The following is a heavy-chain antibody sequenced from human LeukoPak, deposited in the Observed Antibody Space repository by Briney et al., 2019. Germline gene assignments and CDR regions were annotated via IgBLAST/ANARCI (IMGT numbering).Heavy chain of an antibody. J-gene: IGHJ4*02. CDR2: IYYSGST. CDR1: GGSISSYY. D-gene: IGHD5-12*01. CDR3: ARESAGYGPFDY. Sequence: SETLSLTCTVSGGSISSYYWSWIRQPPGKGLEGIGYIYYSGSTNYNPSLKSRVTMSVDTSKNQFSLKLSSVTAADTAVYYCARESAGYGPFDYWGQGTLVTVSS. V-gene: IGHV4-59*12.